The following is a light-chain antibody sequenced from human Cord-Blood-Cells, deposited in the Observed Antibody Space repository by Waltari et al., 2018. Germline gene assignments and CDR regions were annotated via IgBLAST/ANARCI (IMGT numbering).Light chain of an antibody. V-gene: IGLV2-23*02. Sequence: QSALTQPASVSGSPGPSITISCTGTSSDVGGYNLVSWYQQHPGKAPKLMIYEVSKRPSGVSNRFSGSKSGNTASLTISGLQAEDEADYYCCSYAGSSTFVVFGGGTKLTVL. J-gene: IGLJ2*01. CDR1: SSDVGGYNL. CDR2: EVS. CDR3: CSYAGSSTFVV.